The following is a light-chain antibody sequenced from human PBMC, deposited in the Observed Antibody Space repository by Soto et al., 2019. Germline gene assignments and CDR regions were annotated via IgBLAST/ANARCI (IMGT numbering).Light chain of an antibody. J-gene: IGKJ1*01. Sequence: DIQMTQSPSTLSASVGERVTITCRASQSISSWLAWYQQKPGKAPKLLIYKASTLESGVPSRFSGSGSGTDFTLTISSLQPDDCATYYCQQYNSYPWTFGQGTKVEIK. CDR1: QSISSW. CDR3: QQYNSYPWT. CDR2: KAS. V-gene: IGKV1-5*03.